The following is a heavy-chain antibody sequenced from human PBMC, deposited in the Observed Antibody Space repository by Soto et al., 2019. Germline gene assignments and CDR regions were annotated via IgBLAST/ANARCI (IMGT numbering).Heavy chain of an antibody. CDR3: TTDISQVLRFLEWSVDYYYYYMDV. J-gene: IGHJ6*03. V-gene: IGHV3-15*01. D-gene: IGHD3-3*01. CDR2: IKSKTDGGTT. Sequence: GGSLRLSCAASGFTFSNAWMSWVRQAPGKGLEWVGRIKSKTDGGTTDYAAPVKGRFTISRDDSKNTLYLQMNSLKTEDTAVYYCTTDISQVLRFLEWSVDYYYYYMDVWGKGTTVTVS. CDR1: GFTFSNAW.